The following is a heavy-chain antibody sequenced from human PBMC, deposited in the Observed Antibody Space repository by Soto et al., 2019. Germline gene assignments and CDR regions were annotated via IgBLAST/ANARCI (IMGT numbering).Heavy chain of an antibody. CDR1: GGTFSSYA. D-gene: IGHD4-17*01. Sequence: GASVKVSCKASGGTFSSYAISWVRQAPGQGLEWMGGIIPIFGTANYAQKFQGRVTITADESTSTAYMELSSLRSEDTAVYYCARDVDYGDYQAIPNWFDPWGQGTLVTVSS. J-gene: IGHJ5*02. CDR3: ARDVDYGDYQAIPNWFDP. V-gene: IGHV1-69*13. CDR2: IIPIFGTA.